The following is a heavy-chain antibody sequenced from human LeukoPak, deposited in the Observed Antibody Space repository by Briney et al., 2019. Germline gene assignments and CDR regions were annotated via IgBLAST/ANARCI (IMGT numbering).Heavy chain of an antibody. Sequence: PGESLKISCKGSGYSFTSYWSGWVRQMPGKGLEWMGIIYPGESDTRYSPSFQGQVTISADKSISTAYLQWSSLKASDTAMYYCARLGESEDYYMDVWGKGTTVTVSS. CDR3: ARLGESEDYYMDV. CDR2: IYPGESDT. V-gene: IGHV5-51*03. J-gene: IGHJ6*03. CDR1: GYSFTSYW. D-gene: IGHD3-16*01.